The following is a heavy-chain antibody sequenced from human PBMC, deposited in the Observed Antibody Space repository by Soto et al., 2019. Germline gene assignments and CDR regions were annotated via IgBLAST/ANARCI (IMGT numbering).Heavy chain of an antibody. CDR3: ARETGDRAFDY. CDR1: GYTFTSYA. D-gene: IGHD7-27*01. CDR2: IHAGTGNT. J-gene: IGHJ4*02. V-gene: IGHV1-3*01. Sequence: QVPFVQSGAEVKKPGASVKVSCESSGYTFTSYAVHWVRQAPGQRLEWMGWIHAGTGNTKYSQKFQCRVTFTRDTSASTAYMEVSSLRSEDAAVYFCARETGDRAFDYWGQGTLVTVSS.